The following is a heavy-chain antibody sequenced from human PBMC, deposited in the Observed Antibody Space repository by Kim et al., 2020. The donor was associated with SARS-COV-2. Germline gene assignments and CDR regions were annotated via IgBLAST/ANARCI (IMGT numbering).Heavy chain of an antibody. CDR2: IYYNGAT. D-gene: IGHD2-8*01. J-gene: IGHJ6*01. Sequence: SETLSLTCTVSGGSISSSGYYWGWIRQPPGKGLEWIASIYYNGATYYKPSLKSRVTISVDTSNNQFSLKLSSVTAADTAVYYCAGVDCIDGVCQRHGMD. V-gene: IGHV4-39*01. CDR3: AGVDCIDGVCQRHGMD. CDR1: GGSISSSGYY.